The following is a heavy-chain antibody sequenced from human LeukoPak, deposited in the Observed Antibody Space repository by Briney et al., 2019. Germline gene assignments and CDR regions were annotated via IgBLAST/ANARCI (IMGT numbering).Heavy chain of an antibody. J-gene: IGHJ6*03. Sequence: SETLSLTCTVSGGSISSYYWSWIRQPPGKGLEWIGYIYYSGSTNYNPSLKSRVTISVDTSKNQFSLKLSSVTAADTAVYYCATRTALLDPYYYYYMDVWGKGTTVTVSS. V-gene: IGHV4-59*01. CDR2: IYYSGST. CDR1: GGSISSYY. D-gene: IGHD2-15*01. CDR3: ATRTALLDPYYYYYMDV.